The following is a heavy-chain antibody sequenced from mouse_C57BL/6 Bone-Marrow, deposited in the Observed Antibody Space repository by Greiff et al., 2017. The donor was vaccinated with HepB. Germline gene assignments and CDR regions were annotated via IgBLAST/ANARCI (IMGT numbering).Heavy chain of an antibody. CDR3: ARLDYDYAMDY. CDR1: GYTFTSYW. Sequence: QVQLQQSGAELVKPGASVKLSCKASGYTFTSYWMHWVKQRPGQGLEWIGMIHPNSGSTNYNEKFKSKATLTVDKSSSTAYMQLSSLTSEDSAVYYCARLDYDYAMDYWGQGTSVTVSS. D-gene: IGHD2-4*01. J-gene: IGHJ4*01. CDR2: IHPNSGST. V-gene: IGHV1-64*01.